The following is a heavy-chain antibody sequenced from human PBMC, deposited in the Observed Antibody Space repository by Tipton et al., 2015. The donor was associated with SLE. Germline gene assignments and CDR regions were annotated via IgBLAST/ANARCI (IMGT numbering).Heavy chain of an antibody. CDR1: GGSISSGGYF. CDR3: TRDRGGYNLDAFDI. Sequence: LRLSCSVSGGSISSGGYFWSWIRQHPGKGLEWIGYIYHSGNTYYNPSLKSRLTISVDTSKNQFSLKLTSVTAVDTAVYHCTRDRGGYNLDAFDIWGQGTMVTVSS. J-gene: IGHJ3*02. V-gene: IGHV4-31*03. CDR2: IYHSGNT. D-gene: IGHD5-24*01.